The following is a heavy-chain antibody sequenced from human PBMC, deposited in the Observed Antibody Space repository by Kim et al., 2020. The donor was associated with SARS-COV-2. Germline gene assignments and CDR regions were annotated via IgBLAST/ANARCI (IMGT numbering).Heavy chain of an antibody. V-gene: IGHV1-24*01. CDR2: FDPVDRKE. CDR1: GHILSDLS. D-gene: IGHD3-16*01. CDR3: ATDRAGDFDIRW. J-gene: IGHJ1*01. Sequence: ASVKVSCKVSGHILSDLSIHWVRQCPGKGLEWVGGFDPVDRKEMYARNFQDRVTFTEDTSSDTAYMELGNLRSDDTAVYYCATDRAGDFDIRWWGQGSLVTVTT.